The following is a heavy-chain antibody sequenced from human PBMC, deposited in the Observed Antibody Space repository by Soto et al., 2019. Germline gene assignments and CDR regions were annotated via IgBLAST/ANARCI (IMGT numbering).Heavy chain of an antibody. J-gene: IGHJ5*02. Sequence: QVQLQESGPGLVKPSETPSLTCTVSGDSISGGASFWSWLRQPPGKGLEWIANVYYSGSSYYNPSLKSRLTISVDTTKNQFSLQLKSMTAADTAVYYCAKLSCTSSTCYFPGWFDPWGQGTLVTVSS. CDR1: GDSISGGASF. CDR3: AKLSCTSSTCYFPGWFDP. CDR2: VYYSGSS. D-gene: IGHD2-2*01. V-gene: IGHV4-31*03.